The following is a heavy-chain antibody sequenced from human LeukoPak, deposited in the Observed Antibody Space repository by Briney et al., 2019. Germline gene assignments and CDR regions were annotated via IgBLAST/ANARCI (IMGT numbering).Heavy chain of an antibody. CDR3: ASEEGYYDSSGYYPTRINWFDP. CDR1: GFTFSSYA. J-gene: IGHJ5*02. Sequence: GGSLRLSCAASGFTFSSYAMSWVRQAPGKGLEWVSAISGSGGSTYYADSVKGRFTISRDNSKNTLYLQMNSLRAEDTAVYYCASEEGYYDSSGYYPTRINWFDPWGQGTLVTVSS. D-gene: IGHD3-22*01. CDR2: ISGSGGST. V-gene: IGHV3-23*01.